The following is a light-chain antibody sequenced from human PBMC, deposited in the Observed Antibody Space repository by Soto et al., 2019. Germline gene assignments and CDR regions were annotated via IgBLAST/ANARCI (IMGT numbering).Light chain of an antibody. Sequence: NFMLTQPHSVSESAGKTVTISCSRSSGNIASSYVQWYQQRPGSPPTTVIYENSQRPAVVPDRFSASIDSSSKSSSLTISGLPTEDEADYYCQSYDNTNVVFGSGTK. CDR2: ENS. CDR1: SGNIASSY. V-gene: IGLV6-57*04. J-gene: IGLJ2*01. CDR3: QSYDNTNVV.